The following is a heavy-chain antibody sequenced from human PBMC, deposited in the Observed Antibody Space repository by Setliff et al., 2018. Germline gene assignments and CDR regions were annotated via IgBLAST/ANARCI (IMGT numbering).Heavy chain of an antibody. CDR1: GGSISSSSYY. V-gene: IGHV4-39*07. J-gene: IGHJ6*02. Sequence: SETLSLTCTVSGGSISSSSYYWGWIRQPPGKGLEWIGSIYYSGSTYYNPSLKSRVTISVDTSKNQFSLKLSSVTAADTAVYYCARVRVVYYYYGMDVWGQGTTVTVSS. CDR2: IYYSGST. D-gene: IGHD3-3*01. CDR3: ARVRVVYYYYGMDV.